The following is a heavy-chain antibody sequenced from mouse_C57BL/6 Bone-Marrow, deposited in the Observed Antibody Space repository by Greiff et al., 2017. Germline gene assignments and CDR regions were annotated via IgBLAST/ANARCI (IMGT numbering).Heavy chain of an antibody. Sequence: EVKLMESGGGLVKPGGSLKLSCAASGFTFSSYAMSWVRQTPEKRLEWVATISDGGSYTYYPDNVKGRFTISRDNAKNNLYLQMSHLKSGDTAMYFCARDGVWLHYYAMDYWGQGTSVTVSS. CDR3: ARDGVWLHYYAMDY. D-gene: IGHD2-2*01. V-gene: IGHV5-4*03. J-gene: IGHJ4*01. CDR1: GFTFSSYA. CDR2: ISDGGSYT.